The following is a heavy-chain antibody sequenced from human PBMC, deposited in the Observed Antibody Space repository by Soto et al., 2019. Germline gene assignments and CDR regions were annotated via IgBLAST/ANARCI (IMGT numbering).Heavy chain of an antibody. V-gene: IGHV3-11*01. Sequence: QVKLEESGGGLVKPGGSLRLSCAASGFTFSDYYMTWIRQAPGKGLEWVSYIGGSGSHIYYADPMKGRFTISRDNAKNALYLQMNSMRADDTAVYYCGRGGTNWSSRRDDYWGQGTLVSVSS. D-gene: IGHD1-20*01. J-gene: IGHJ4*02. CDR1: GFTFSDYY. CDR3: GRGGTNWSSRRDDY. CDR2: IGGSGSHI.